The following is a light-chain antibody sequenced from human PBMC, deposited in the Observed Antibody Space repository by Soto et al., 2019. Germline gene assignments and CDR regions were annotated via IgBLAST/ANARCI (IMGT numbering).Light chain of an antibody. CDR1: SSDLGSYNL. Sequence: HSALTQPASVSGSPGQSITISCTGTSSDLGSYNLVSWYQQHPGKAPKLMIYEGSKWPSGVSNRFSGSKSGTTASLTISGLQAEDEADYYCCSYATSGAFVFGTGTKVTVL. J-gene: IGLJ1*01. CDR3: CSYATSGAFV. V-gene: IGLV2-23*01. CDR2: EGS.